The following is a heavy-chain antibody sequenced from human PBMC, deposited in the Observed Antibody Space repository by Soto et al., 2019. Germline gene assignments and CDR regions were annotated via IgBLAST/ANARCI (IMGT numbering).Heavy chain of an antibody. V-gene: IGHV4-31*03. Sequence: QVQLQESGPGLVKPSQTLSLTCTVSGGSISSGGYYWSWIRQHPGKGLEWIGYIYYSGSTYYNPSLKSRVTISVDTSKNQFSLKLSSVTAADTAVYYCARGATTLWFGRLNPSAYAYYFDYWGQGTLVTVSS. CDR3: ARGATTLWFGRLNPSAYAYYFDY. D-gene: IGHD3-10*01. J-gene: IGHJ4*02. CDR2: IYYSGST. CDR1: GGSISSGGYY.